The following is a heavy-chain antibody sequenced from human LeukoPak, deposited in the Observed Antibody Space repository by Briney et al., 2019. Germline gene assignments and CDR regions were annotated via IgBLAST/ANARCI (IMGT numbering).Heavy chain of an antibody. D-gene: IGHD6-13*01. V-gene: IGHV4-38-2*02. J-gene: IGHJ1*01. CDR2: IYHSGST. Sequence: SETLSLTCTVSGYSISSGYYWGWIRQPPGKGLEWIGSIYHSGSTYYNPSLKSRVTISVDTSKNQFSLKLSSVTAADTAVYYCARGPRISSFQYFQHWGQGTLVTVSS. CDR3: ARGPRISSFQYFQH. CDR1: GYSISSGYY.